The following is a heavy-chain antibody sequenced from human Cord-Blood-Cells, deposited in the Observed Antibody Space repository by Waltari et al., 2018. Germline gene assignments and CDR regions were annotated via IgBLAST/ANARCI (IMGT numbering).Heavy chain of an antibody. V-gene: IGHV3-7*01. J-gene: IGHJ3*02. CDR1: GFTVSSHW. Sequence: EVQLVESGGGLVQPWGSLRLSCAASGFTVSSHWLSWVRQAPGKGLEWVANIKQDGSEKYYVDSVKGRFTISRDNAKNSLYLQMNSLRAEDTAMYYCARVMGLDAFDIWGQGTMVTVSS. CDR3: ARVMGLDAFDI. CDR2: IKQDGSEK.